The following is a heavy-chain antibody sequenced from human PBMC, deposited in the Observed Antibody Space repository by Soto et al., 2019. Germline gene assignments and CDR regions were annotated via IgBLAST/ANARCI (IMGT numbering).Heavy chain of an antibody. J-gene: IGHJ4*02. CDR1: GYTFSNFY. D-gene: IGHD4-17*01. Sequence: ASVKVSCKASGYTFSNFYMHWVRQAPGQGLEWMGIINPSGGSASYAEKFQGRVTMTRDTSTSSFYMELSSLRSEDTAVYYCARTLYGDNVDYWGKGTLVTVSS. CDR3: ARTLYGDNVDY. V-gene: IGHV1-46*01. CDR2: INPSGGSA.